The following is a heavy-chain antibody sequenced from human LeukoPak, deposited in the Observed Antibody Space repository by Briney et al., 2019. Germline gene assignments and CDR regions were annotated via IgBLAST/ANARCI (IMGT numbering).Heavy chain of an antibody. CDR2: IIPIFGTA. D-gene: IGHD2-2*01. V-gene: IGHV1-69*01. CDR3: ARDVGEYCSSVSCYASDY. Sequence: SVKVSCKASGGTFSSYPISWVRQAPGQGLEWMGGIIPIFGTANYAQKFQGRVTITADESTSTAYMELSSLRSEDTAVYYCARDVGEYCSSVSCYASDYWGQGTLVTVSS. CDR1: GGTFSSYP. J-gene: IGHJ4*02.